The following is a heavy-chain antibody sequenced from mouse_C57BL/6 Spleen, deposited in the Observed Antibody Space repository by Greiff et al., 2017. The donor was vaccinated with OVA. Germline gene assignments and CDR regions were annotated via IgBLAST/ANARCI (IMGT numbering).Heavy chain of an antibody. CDR3: TRVANWDEYFDV. Sequence: EVQLVESGEGLVKPGGSLKLSCAASGFTFSSYAMSWVRQTPEKRLEWVAYISSGGDYIYYADTVKGRFTISRDNARNTLYLQMSSLKSEDTAMYYCTRVANWDEYFDVWGTGTTVTVSS. CDR2: ISSGGDYI. V-gene: IGHV5-9-1*02. CDR1: GFTFSSYA. J-gene: IGHJ1*03. D-gene: IGHD4-1*01.